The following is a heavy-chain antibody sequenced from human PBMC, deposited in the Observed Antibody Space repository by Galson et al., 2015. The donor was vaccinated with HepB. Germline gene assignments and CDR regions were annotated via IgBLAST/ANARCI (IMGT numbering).Heavy chain of an antibody. CDR1: GFTFSSYA. CDR3: ARRGSGSYGGYYGMDV. Sequence: SLRLSCAASGFTFSSYAMSWVRQAPGKGLEWVSAISGSGGSTYYADSVKGRFTISRDNSKNTLYLQMNSLRAEDTAVYYCARRGSGSYGGYYGMDVWGQGTTVTVSS. J-gene: IGHJ6*02. D-gene: IGHD3-10*01. CDR2: ISGSGGST. V-gene: IGHV3-23*01.